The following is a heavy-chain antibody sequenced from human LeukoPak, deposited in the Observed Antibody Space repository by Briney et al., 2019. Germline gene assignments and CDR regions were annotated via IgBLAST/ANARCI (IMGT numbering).Heavy chain of an antibody. CDR2: IYTSGST. CDR3: ARVDYGDYVAVNWFDP. V-gene: IGHV4-4*07. D-gene: IGHD4-17*01. J-gene: IGHJ5*02. CDR1: GGSISSYY. Sequence: PSETLSLTCTVSGGSISSYYWSWIRQPAGKGLEWIGRIYTSGSTNYNPSLKSRVTMSVDTSKNQFSLKLSSVTAADTAVYYCARVDYGDYVAVNWFDPWGQGTLVTVSS.